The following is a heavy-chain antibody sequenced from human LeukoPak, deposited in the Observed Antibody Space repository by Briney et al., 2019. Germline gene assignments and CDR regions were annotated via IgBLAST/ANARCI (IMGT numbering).Heavy chain of an antibody. CDR2: IHPNNGGT. V-gene: IGHV1-2*06. D-gene: IGHD3-22*01. CDR1: GYTFTGYY. J-gene: IGHJ4*02. CDR3: ARGGYYDSSGNY. Sequence: GASVKVSCKASGYTFTGYYMHWVRQAPGQGLEWMGRIHPNNGGTDYAQKFQGRVTMTRDTSISTAYMELSSLRSDDTAVYYCARGGYYDSSGNYWGQGTLVTVSS.